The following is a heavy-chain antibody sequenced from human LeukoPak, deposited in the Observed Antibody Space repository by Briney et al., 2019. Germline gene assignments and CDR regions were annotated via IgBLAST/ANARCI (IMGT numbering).Heavy chain of an antibody. Sequence: SETLSLTCTVSRGSISSSSYYWGWIRQPPGKGLEWIGSIYYSGNTYYNPSLKSRVTISVDTSKNQFSLKLSSVTAADTAVYYCARGKSVVVPAARPDWFDPWGQGTLVTVSS. CDR2: IYYSGNT. D-gene: IGHD2-2*01. V-gene: IGHV4-39*01. CDR3: ARGKSVVVPAARPDWFDP. CDR1: RGSISSSSYY. J-gene: IGHJ5*02.